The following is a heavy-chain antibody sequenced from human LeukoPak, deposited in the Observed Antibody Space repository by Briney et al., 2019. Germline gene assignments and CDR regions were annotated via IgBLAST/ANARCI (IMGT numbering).Heavy chain of an antibody. CDR1: GFTFSGSA. V-gene: IGHV3-73*01. D-gene: IGHD6-13*01. J-gene: IGHJ6*02. CDR2: IRSKANSYAT. Sequence: QPGGSLRLSCAASGFTFSGSAMHWVRQASGKGLEWVGRIRSKANSYATAYAASVKGRFTIPRDDSKNTAYLQMNSLKTEDTAVYYCTRHSGIAAAGTPVGAYGMDVWGQGTTVTVSS. CDR3: TRHSGIAAAGTPVGAYGMDV.